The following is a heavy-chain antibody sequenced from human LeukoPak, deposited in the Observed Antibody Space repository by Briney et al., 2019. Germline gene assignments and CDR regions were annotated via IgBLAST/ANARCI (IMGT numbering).Heavy chain of an antibody. CDR2: INPNSGGT. Sequence: ASVKVSCKASGYTFTGYYMHWVRQAPGQGLEWMGWINPNSGGTNYAQKFQGRVTMTRDTSISTAYMELSRLRSDDTAVYYCARVSAAAQGCDYWGRGTLVTVSS. J-gene: IGHJ4*02. CDR3: ARVSAAAQGCDY. D-gene: IGHD6-13*01. CDR1: GYTFTGYY. V-gene: IGHV1-2*02.